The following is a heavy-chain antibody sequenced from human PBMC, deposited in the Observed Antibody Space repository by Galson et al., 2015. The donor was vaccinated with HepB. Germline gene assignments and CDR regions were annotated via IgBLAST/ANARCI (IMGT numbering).Heavy chain of an antibody. CDR1: GSNLSSYS. V-gene: IGHV3-21*01. Sequence: SLRLSCAASGSNLSSYSMNWVRQAPGKGLEWVSSMCSSTNYIYYADSVKGRFTFSIDNAKITLFLQMNSLRPEDTAVYYCATNTPVAVMNAFGMDVWGQGTAVTVSS. J-gene: IGHJ6*02. D-gene: IGHD2-15*01. CDR3: ATNTPVAVMNAFGMDV. CDR2: MCSSTNYI.